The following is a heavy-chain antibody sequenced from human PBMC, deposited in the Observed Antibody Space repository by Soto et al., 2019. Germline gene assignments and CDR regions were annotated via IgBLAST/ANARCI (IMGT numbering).Heavy chain of an antibody. CDR2: IWYDGSNK. CDR3: ARAVVPAAMANSNYHYYMDV. D-gene: IGHD2-2*01. Sequence: GGSLRLSCAASGFTFSSYGMHWVRQAPGKGLERVAVIWYDGSNKYYADSVKGRFTISRDNSKNTLYLQMNSLRAEDTAVYYCARAVVPAAMANSNYHYYMDVWGKGTTVTVSS. CDR1: GFTFSSYG. J-gene: IGHJ6*03. V-gene: IGHV3-33*01.